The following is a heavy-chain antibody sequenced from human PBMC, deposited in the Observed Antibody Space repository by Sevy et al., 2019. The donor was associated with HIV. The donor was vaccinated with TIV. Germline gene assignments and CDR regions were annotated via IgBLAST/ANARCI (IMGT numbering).Heavy chain of an antibody. CDR1: GASISSSSYY. V-gene: IGHV4-39*01. CDR3: VFGSYYHFDY. J-gene: IGHJ4*02. CDR2: IYYSGST. Sequence: SETLSLTCTVSGASISSSSYYWGWIRQPPGKGLEWIGSIYYSGSTYHNPSLQSRVTISVDASTNQFSLNLSSVTAADTAEYYCVFGSYYHFDYWGQGTLVTVSS. D-gene: IGHD1-26*01.